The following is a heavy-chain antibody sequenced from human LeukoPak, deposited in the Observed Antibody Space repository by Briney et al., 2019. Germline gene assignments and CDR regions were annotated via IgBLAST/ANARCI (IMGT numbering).Heavy chain of an antibody. J-gene: IGHJ4*02. V-gene: IGHV3-23*01. D-gene: IGHD2-2*02. CDR3: AKDVGYCSSTTCYKPFDY. Sequence: GGSLRLSCAASGFTFSNYDMSWVRQAPGKGLEWVSAFSGSGGSTYYADSVKGRFTISRDSSKNTLYLQMNSLRAEDTAVYYCAKDVGYCSSTTCYKPFDYWGQGTLVTVSS. CDR1: GFTFSNYD. CDR2: FSGSGGST.